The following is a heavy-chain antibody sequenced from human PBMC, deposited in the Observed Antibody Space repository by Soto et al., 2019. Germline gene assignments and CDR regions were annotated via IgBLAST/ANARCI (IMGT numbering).Heavy chain of an antibody. CDR1: GYTFTSYY. J-gene: IGHJ4*02. V-gene: IGHV1-46*04. CDR3: AREGPTYSSDSGAFDY. D-gene: IGHD3-22*01. CDR2: INPSCGYT. Sequence: QVLLAQSGAEVKKHGASVKVSCKAFGYTFTSYYIHWVRQAPGQGLEWVGIINPSCGYTNYAQKLQGRVTITRDTSTSTVYMDRSSLTSEDTAVYYCAREGPTYSSDSGAFDYWGRGTLVTVSS.